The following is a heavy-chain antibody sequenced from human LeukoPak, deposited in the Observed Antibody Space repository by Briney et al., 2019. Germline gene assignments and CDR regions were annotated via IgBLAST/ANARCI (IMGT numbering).Heavy chain of an antibody. CDR1: GSSISNYY. V-gene: IGHV4-59*01. CDR3: AREPLGDSGGNSGFDY. CDR2: IYYSGGT. D-gene: IGHD4-23*01. J-gene: IGHJ4*02. Sequence: SETLSLTCTVSGSSISNYYWNWIRQPPGKGLEWIGYIYYSGGTNYNPSLKSRVTISVDTSKNQFSLKLSSVTAADTAVYYCAREPLGDSGGNSGFDYWGQGSLVTVSS.